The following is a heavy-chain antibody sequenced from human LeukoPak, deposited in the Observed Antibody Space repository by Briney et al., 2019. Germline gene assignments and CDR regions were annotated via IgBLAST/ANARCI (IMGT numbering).Heavy chain of an antibody. J-gene: IGHJ5*02. V-gene: IGHV1-2*06. D-gene: IGHD3-16*01. CDR2: INPNSGGT. Sequence: ASVKVSCKASGYTFTSYGISWVRQAPGQGLEWMGRINPNSGGTNYAQKFQGRVTMTRDTSISTAYMELSRLRSDDTAVYYCARRGHWFDPWGQGTLVTVSS. CDR3: ARRGHWFDP. CDR1: GYTFTSYG.